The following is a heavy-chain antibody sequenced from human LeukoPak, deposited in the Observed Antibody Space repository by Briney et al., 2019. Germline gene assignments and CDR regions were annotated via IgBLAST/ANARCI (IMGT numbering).Heavy chain of an antibody. D-gene: IGHD3-3*01. J-gene: IGHJ6*03. CDR3: ARAPSGYGHYYYMDV. CDR1: GGSMSSGSYY. Sequence: SETLSLTCTVSGGSMSSGSYYWGWIRQPPGKGLEWIGSIFYSGTTYYNPSLKSRVTISVDTSKNQFSLKVSSVTAADTAVYYCARAPSGYGHYYYMDVWGKGTTVTVSS. V-gene: IGHV4-39*07. CDR2: IFYSGTT.